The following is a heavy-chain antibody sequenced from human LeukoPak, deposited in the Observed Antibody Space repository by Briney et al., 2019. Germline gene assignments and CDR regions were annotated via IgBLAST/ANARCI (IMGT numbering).Heavy chain of an antibody. CDR3: ARGGNYPYYFDY. CDR1: GFTFSSNA. CDR2: ISSSGSYI. Sequence: GGSLRLSCAASGFTFSSNAMTWVRQAPGEGLEWVSSISSSGSYIYYADSVRGRFTISRDNAKNSLYLQMNSLRAEDTAVYYCARGGNYPYYFDYWGQGTLVTVSS. J-gene: IGHJ4*02. D-gene: IGHD1-7*01. V-gene: IGHV3-21*01.